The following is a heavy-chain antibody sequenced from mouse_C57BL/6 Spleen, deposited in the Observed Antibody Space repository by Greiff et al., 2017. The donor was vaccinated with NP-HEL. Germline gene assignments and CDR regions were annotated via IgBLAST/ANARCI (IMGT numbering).Heavy chain of an antibody. J-gene: IGHJ2*01. CDR3: ARVYYGNYGGPFCDY. CDR1: GYTFTDYY. CDR2: INPNNGGT. V-gene: IGHV1-26*01. D-gene: IGHD2-1*01. Sequence: EVQLQQSGPELVKPGASVKISCKASGYTFTDYYMNWVKQSHGKSLEWIGDINPNNGGTSYNQKFKGKATLTVDKSSSTAYMELRSLTSEDSAVYYCARVYYGNYGGPFCDYWGQGTTLTVSS.